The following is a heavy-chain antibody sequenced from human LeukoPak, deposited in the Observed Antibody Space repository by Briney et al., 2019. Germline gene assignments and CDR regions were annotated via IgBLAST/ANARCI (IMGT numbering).Heavy chain of an antibody. Sequence: GGSLTLSCAASGFTFSSYAMSWLRQAPGKGLEWVAAISGSCGSTYYADSVKGLCTSSRDNSKNTLYLQMNSLRAEDTAVYYCAKNYYGSGSYSNGIDYWGQGTLVTVSS. CDR2: ISGSCGST. V-gene: IGHV3-23*01. CDR1: GFTFSSYA. J-gene: IGHJ4*02. D-gene: IGHD3-10*01. CDR3: AKNYYGSGSYSNGIDY.